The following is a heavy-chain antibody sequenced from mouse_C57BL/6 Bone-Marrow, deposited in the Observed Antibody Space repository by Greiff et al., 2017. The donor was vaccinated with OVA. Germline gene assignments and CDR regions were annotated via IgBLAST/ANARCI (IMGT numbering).Heavy chain of an antibody. Sequence: VQLQQSGAELARPGASVKMSCKASGYTFTSYTMHWVKQRPGQGLEWIGYINPSSGYTKYNQKFKDKATLTADKSSSTAYMPLSSLTSRDAAVYYCARDAMAYWGQVTSVTVSS. CDR2: INPSSGYT. CDR1: GYTFTSYT. CDR3: ARDAMAY. V-gene: IGHV1-4*01. J-gene: IGHJ4*01.